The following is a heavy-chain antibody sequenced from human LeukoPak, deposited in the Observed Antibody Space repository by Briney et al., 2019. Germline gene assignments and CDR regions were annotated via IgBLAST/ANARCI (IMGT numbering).Heavy chain of an antibody. CDR1: GGSISSYY. CDR2: IYYSGST. Sequence: PSETLSLTRTVSGGSISSYYWSRIRQPPGKGLEWIGYIYYSGSTNYNPSLKSRVTMSIDTSKNQFSLKLSSVTAANTAVYYCARWSGYALDWGQGTLVTVSS. CDR3: ARWSGYALD. J-gene: IGHJ4*02. V-gene: IGHV4-59*01. D-gene: IGHD2-2*01.